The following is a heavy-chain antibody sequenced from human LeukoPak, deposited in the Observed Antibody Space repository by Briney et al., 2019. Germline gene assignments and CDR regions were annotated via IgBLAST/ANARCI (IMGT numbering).Heavy chain of an antibody. CDR2: IYYSGST. Sequence: PSETLSLTCTVSGGSISSSSYYWGWIRQPPGKRLEWIGSIYYSGSTYYNPSLKSRVTISVDTSKNQFSLKLSSVTAADTAVYYCARRIQLWSYYFDYWGQGTLVTVSS. J-gene: IGHJ4*02. CDR3: ARRIQLWSYYFDY. D-gene: IGHD5-18*01. V-gene: IGHV4-39*01. CDR1: GGSISSSSYY.